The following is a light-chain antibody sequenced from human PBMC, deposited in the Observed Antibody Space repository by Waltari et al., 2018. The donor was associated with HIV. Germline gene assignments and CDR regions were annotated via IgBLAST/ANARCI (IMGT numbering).Light chain of an antibody. CDR2: AAS. CDR3: QQYYSTTYT. Sequence: DIQMTQSPSSLSASVGDRVTISCRASQGISNSLAWYQQKPGKAPKLLLYAASRLESGVPSRFSGSGSGTDYTLTISSLQPEDFATYYCQQYYSTTYTFGQGTKLEIK. J-gene: IGKJ2*01. V-gene: IGKV1-NL1*01. CDR1: QGISNS.